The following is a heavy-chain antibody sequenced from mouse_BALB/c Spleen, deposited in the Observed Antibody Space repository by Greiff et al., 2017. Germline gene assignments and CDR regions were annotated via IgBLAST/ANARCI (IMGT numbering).Heavy chain of an antibody. J-gene: IGHJ2*01. CDR2: ISSGSSTI. Sequence: EVQGVESGGGLVQPGGSRKLSCAASGFTFSSFGMHWVRQAPEKGLEWVAYISSGSSTIYYADTVKGRFTISRDNPKNTLFLQMTSLRSEDTAMYYCARGDYGSSSFDYWGQGTTLTVSS. V-gene: IGHV5-17*02. CDR3: ARGDYGSSSFDY. D-gene: IGHD1-1*01. CDR1: GFTFSSFG.